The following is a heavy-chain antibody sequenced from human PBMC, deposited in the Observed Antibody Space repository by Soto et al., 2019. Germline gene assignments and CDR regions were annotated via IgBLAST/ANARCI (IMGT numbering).Heavy chain of an antibody. Sequence: PSETLSLTCTVSGCSISSYYWSWIRQPPGKGLEWIGYIYYSGSTNYNPSLKSRVTISVDTSKNQFSLKLSSVTAADTAVYYCAREIDYDSSGYYYPWGQGTLVTVSS. V-gene: IGHV4-59*01. J-gene: IGHJ5*02. CDR1: GCSISSYY. CDR3: AREIDYDSSGYYYP. CDR2: IYYSGST. D-gene: IGHD3-22*01.